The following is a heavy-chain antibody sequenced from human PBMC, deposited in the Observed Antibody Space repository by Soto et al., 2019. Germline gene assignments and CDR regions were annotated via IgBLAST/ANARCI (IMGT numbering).Heavy chain of an antibody. Sequence: SETLSLTCTVSGDSISRSPYYWGWIRQPPGKGLDWIGSIYYTGITYYNPSFESRITISADSSKNQFSLRLTSVNAADTAVYYCARQGSSFRPPRPNWFDPWGQGTLVTVSS. D-gene: IGHD6-6*01. CDR2: IYYTGIT. V-gene: IGHV4-39*01. CDR3: ARQGSSFRPPRPNWFDP. CDR1: GDSISRSPYY. J-gene: IGHJ5*02.